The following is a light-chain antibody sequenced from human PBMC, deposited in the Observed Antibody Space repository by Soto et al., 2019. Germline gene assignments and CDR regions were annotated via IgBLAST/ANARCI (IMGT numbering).Light chain of an antibody. V-gene: IGKV3-15*01. CDR1: QGVTTN. J-gene: IGKJ5*01. Sequence: EIVMTQSPASLSVSPGERVTLSCRAGQGVTTNFAWYQQKSGQSPRLLIYDVSTRATGVPARFSGTGSETDLTLTISGLQSEDSAVYFCQKYNNWPFSCGQGTRLEIK. CDR2: DVS. CDR3: QKYNNWPFS.